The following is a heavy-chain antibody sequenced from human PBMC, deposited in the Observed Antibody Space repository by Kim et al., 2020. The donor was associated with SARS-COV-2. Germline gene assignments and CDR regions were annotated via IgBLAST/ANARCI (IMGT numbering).Heavy chain of an antibody. CDR2: N. CDR3: ARGSGWSDFDY. V-gene: IGHV6-1*01. J-gene: IGHJ4*02. Sequence: NEYAVSVKSRITINPDTSKNQFSLQLNSVTPEDTAVYYCARGSGWSDFDYWGQGTLVTVSS. D-gene: IGHD6-19*01.